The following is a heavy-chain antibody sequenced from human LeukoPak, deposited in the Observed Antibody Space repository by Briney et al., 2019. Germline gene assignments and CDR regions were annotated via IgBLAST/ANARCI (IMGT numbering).Heavy chain of an antibody. CDR2: ISYDGSNK. CDR3: AREFKLRFLEWSPLKGMDV. D-gene: IGHD3-3*01. V-gene: IGHV3-30-3*01. Sequence: GGSLRLSCAASGFTFSSYATHWVRQAPGKGLEWVAVISYDGSNKYYADSVKGRFTISRDNAKNSLYLQMNSLRAEDTAVYYCAREFKLRFLEWSPLKGMDVWGQGTTVTVSS. CDR1: GFTFSSYA. J-gene: IGHJ6*02.